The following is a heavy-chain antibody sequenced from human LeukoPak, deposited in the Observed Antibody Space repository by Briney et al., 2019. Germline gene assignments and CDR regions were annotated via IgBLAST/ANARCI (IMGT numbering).Heavy chain of an antibody. CDR3: AKSLDTMVRGVTIDY. CDR2: ISGSGGST. V-gene: IGHV3-23*01. D-gene: IGHD3-10*01. J-gene: IGHJ4*02. Sequence: GGSLRLSCAASGFTFSDYSMNWVRQAPGKGLEWVSAISGSGGSTYYADSVKGRFTISRDNSKNTLYLQMNSLRAEDTAVYYCAKSLDTMVRGVTIDYWGQGTLVTVSS. CDR1: GFTFSDYS.